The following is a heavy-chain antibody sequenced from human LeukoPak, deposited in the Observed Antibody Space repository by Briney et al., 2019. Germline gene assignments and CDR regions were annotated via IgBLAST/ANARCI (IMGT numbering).Heavy chain of an antibody. Sequence: ASVKVSCKASGGTFSNYAISWVRQAPGQGLEWMGIINPSGGSTSYAQKFQGRVTMTRDTSTSTVYMELSSLRSEDTAVYYCAREGWILTGYNWFDPWGQGTLVTVSS. CDR3: AREGWILTGYNWFDP. CDR2: INPSGGST. CDR1: GGTFSNYA. D-gene: IGHD3-9*01. V-gene: IGHV1-46*01. J-gene: IGHJ5*02.